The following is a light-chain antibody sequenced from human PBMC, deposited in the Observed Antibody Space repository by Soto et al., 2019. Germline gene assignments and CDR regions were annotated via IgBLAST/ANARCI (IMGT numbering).Light chain of an antibody. V-gene: IGKV1-39*01. CDR2: AAS. CDR1: QSITAS. Sequence: DIQMTQSPSSLSASVGDRVTITCRPSQSITASLNWYLQKPGKAPKLLIYAASSLKSGVPSRFSGSGSGTDFTLTISSMQPEDFATYYCQQSYTTPYTFGQGTKLEIK. J-gene: IGKJ2*01. CDR3: QQSYTTPYT.